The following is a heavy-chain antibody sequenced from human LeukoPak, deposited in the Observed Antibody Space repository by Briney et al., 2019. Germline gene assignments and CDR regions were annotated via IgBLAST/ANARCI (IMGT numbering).Heavy chain of an antibody. V-gene: IGHV3-7*01. Sequence: GGSLRLSCAASGFTLSSYWMSWVRQAPGKGLEWMANINRDGSEKYYVDSVSRRFTISRDNAKNSLDLQMNSLRGEYTAVYYCAREAGAAVHYWGQGALVTVSS. J-gene: IGHJ4*02. CDR2: INRDGSEK. D-gene: IGHD6-13*01. CDR1: GFTLSSYW. CDR3: AREAGAAVHY.